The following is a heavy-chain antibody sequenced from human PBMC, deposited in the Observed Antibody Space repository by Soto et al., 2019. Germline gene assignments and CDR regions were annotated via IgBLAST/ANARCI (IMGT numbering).Heavy chain of an antibody. CDR1: GNPFTDSY. CDR2: IHPNRGDT. D-gene: IGHD3-22*01. Sequence: VQLVQSGAEVRKPGASLKVACEASGNPFTDSYLPWLRRAPGQGLEWLGRIHPNRGDTNYEPKFQGRVTMTIDTSIITVYMELNRLTSDDTAVYFCARDRPTGIDRESDYWGQGTLVTVSS. CDR3: ARDRPTGIDRESDY. J-gene: IGHJ4*02. V-gene: IGHV1-2*06.